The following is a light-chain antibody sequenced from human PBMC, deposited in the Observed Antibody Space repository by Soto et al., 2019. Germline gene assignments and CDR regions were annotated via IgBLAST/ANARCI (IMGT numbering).Light chain of an antibody. J-gene: IGKJ2*01. CDR1: QSITSTF. Sequence: EIVLTQSPGTLSLSPGERATLSCRASQSITSTFLAWYQQKPGQAPRLLIYGASSRATGIPDRFSGSGSERDCTLTISRLEPEDFAVYFCQQYGRSPLMYTFGQGTKLEIK. V-gene: IGKV3-20*01. CDR2: GAS. CDR3: QQYGRSPLMYT.